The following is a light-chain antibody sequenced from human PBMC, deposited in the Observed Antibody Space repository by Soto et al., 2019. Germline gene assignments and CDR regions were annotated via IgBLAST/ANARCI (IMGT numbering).Light chain of an antibody. V-gene: IGLV2-18*02. CDR3: NSYTSGKTYV. Sequence: QSALTQPPSVSGSPGQSVTISCTGTSSDIGSYNRVSWYQQPPGTAPKLMIYEVSNRPSGVPDRFSGSKSGNTASLTISGLQPEDEADYYCNSYTSGKTYVFGTGTKVTVL. CDR1: SSDIGSYNR. CDR2: EVS. J-gene: IGLJ1*01.